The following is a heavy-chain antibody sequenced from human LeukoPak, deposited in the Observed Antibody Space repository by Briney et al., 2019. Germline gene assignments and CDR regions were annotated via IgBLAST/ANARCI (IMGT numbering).Heavy chain of an antibody. Sequence: GGSLRLSCAASGFTFSSYAMSWVRQAPGKGLEWVSAISGSGGSTYYADSVKGRFTISRDNSKNTLYLQMNSLRAEDTAVYYCAKEHEGYCSSTSCYSGFDPWGQGTLATVSS. CDR1: GFTFSSYA. CDR3: AKEHEGYCSSTSCYSGFDP. CDR2: ISGSGGST. V-gene: IGHV3-23*01. D-gene: IGHD2-2*01. J-gene: IGHJ5*02.